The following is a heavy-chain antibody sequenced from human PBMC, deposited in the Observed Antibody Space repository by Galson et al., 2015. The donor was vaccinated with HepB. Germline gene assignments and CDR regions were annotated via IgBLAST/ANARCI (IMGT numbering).Heavy chain of an antibody. CDR2: ISSNGGST. J-gene: IGHJ5*02. D-gene: IGHD3-22*01. CDR3: VKGLHDSSGDTNNWFDP. CDR1: GFTFSSYA. V-gene: IGHV3-64D*06. Sequence: SLRLSCAASGFTFSSYAMHWVRQAPGKGLEYVSAISSNGGSTYYADSVKGRFTISRDNSKNTLYLQMSSLRAEDTAVYYCVKGLHDSSGDTNNWFDPWGQGTLVTVSS.